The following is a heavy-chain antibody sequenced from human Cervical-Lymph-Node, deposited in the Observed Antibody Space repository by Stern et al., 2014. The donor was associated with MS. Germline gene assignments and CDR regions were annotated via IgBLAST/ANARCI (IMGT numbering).Heavy chain of an antibody. CDR3: AKGRTVAGKGVGAFDV. D-gene: IGHD6-19*01. Sequence: VHLVESGGGVVQSGRSLRLSCAASGFTFSNFGMHWVRQAPGKGPEWVTLISYDGGNEYYADFVKGRFTISRDDSKNKVYLQLDSLRPEDTAVYYCAKGRTVAGKGVGAFDVWGQGTLVPVSS. CDR2: ISYDGGNE. CDR1: GFTFSNFG. J-gene: IGHJ3*01. V-gene: IGHV3-30*18.